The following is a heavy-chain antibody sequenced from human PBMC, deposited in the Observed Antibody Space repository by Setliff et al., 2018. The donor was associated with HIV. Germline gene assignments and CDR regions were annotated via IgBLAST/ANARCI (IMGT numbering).Heavy chain of an antibody. CDR3: ARHTIGVATWSDGFDF. D-gene: IGHD6-19*01. J-gene: IGHJ4*02. Sequence: SETLSLTCSVSGGSISSHYWTWIRQSPGKGLEWIGSVYYSGDTDYNPSLKSRVSTSVDTSKDQFSLKLSSVTAADTAVYYCARHTIGVATWSDGFDFWGQGRLVTVS. V-gene: IGHV4-59*11. CDR1: GGSISSHY. CDR2: VYYSGDT.